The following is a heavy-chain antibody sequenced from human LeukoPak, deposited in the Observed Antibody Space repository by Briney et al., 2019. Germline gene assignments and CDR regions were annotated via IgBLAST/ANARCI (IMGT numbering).Heavy chain of an antibody. CDR2: ISSNGGGT. V-gene: IGHV3-64*01. Sequence: GGSLRLSCAASGFTVSANYVSWVRQAPGKGLEYVSAISSNGGGTYYANSVKGRFTISRDNSKNTLYLQVGSLRVEDMGVYYCARIAEGYSYGGYFDYWGQGTLVTVSS. D-gene: IGHD5-18*01. CDR3: ARIAEGYSYGGYFDY. J-gene: IGHJ4*02. CDR1: GFTVSANY.